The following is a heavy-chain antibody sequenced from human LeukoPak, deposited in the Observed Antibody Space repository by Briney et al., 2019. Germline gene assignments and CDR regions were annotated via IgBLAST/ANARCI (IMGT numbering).Heavy chain of an antibody. D-gene: IGHD3-9*01. CDR2: IYYSGST. V-gene: IGHV4-59*01. CDR1: GGSFSGYY. CDR3: ARDRAAYYDILTGYYHAGYFDY. J-gene: IGHJ4*02. Sequence: KSSETLSLTCAVYGGSFSGYYWSWIRQPPGKGLEWIGYIYYSGSTNYNPSLKSRVTISVDTSKNQFSLKLSSVTAADTAVYYCARDRAAYYDILTGYYHAGYFDYWGQGTLVTVSS.